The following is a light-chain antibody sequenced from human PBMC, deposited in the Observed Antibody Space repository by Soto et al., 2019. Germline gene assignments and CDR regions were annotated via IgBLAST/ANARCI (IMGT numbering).Light chain of an antibody. Sequence: EIVLTQSPGTLSLSPGERATLSCRASQSVSSSYLAWYQQKPGQAPRLLIYGASSRATGIPDRFSGSGSGTDFTLTISRLEPKDFALYYCQQYGSSPSWTFGQGTKGEIK. CDR1: QSVSSSY. CDR3: QQYGSSPSWT. CDR2: GAS. J-gene: IGKJ1*01. V-gene: IGKV3-20*01.